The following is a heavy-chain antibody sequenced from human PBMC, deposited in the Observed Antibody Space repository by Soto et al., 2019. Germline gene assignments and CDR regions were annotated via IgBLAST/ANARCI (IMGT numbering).Heavy chain of an antibody. CDR2: IWYDGSNK. V-gene: IGHV3-33*01. CDR3: ARELLVIHQLLNNPAYYYYCYMDV. J-gene: IGHJ6*03. D-gene: IGHD3-16*02. CDR1: GFTFSSYG. Sequence: QVQLVESGGGVVQPGRSLRLSCAASGFTFSSYGMHWVRQAPGKGLEWVAVIWYDGSNKYYADSVKGRFTISRDNSKNTVYMQMNSVSAEDTAVYYCARELLVIHQLLNNPAYYYYCYMDVWGKGTSVTVSS.